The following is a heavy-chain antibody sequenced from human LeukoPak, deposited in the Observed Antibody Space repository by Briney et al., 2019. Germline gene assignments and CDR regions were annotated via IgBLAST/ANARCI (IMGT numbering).Heavy chain of an antibody. V-gene: IGHV3-66*01. CDR2: IYRGGDT. D-gene: IGHD3-16*01. J-gene: IGHJ4*02. CDR1: GLTVNSNY. Sequence: GSLRLSCAASGLTVNSNYMSWVRQAPGKGLEWVSVIYRGGDTYYADSVKGRFTISRDNSKNTLYLQMNSLRAEDTAVYYCMGSLIDYWGQGTLVTVSS. CDR3: MGSLIDY.